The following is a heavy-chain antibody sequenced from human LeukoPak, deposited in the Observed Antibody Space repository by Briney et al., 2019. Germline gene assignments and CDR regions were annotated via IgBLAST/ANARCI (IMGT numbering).Heavy chain of an antibody. CDR3: ARDRRFGAFDI. CDR2: IYSGGGT. V-gene: IGHV3-53*01. CDR1: GFTVSSNY. D-gene: IGHD3-10*01. Sequence: GGSLRLSCAASGFTVSSNYMSWVRQAPGKGLEWVSVIYSGGGTYYADSVKGRFTISRDNSKNTLYLQMNSLRAEDTAVYYCARDRRFGAFDIWGQGTMVTVSS. J-gene: IGHJ3*02.